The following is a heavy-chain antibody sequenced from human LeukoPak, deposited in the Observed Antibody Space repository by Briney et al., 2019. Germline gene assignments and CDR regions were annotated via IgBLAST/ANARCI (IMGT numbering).Heavy chain of an antibody. D-gene: IGHD3-10*01. CDR3: TGNYYGSGSYADFDY. J-gene: IGHJ4*02. Sequence: PSETLSLTCTVSGGSISSSSYYWGWIRQPPGKGLEWIGSIYYSGSTYYNPSLKSRVNISVDTSKNQFSLKLSSVTPADTAVYYCTGNYYGSGSYADFDYWGQGTLVTVSS. CDR1: GGSISSSSYY. CDR2: IYYSGST. V-gene: IGHV4-39*07.